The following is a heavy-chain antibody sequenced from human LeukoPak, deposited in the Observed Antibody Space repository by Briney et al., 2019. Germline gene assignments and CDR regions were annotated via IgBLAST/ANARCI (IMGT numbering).Heavy chain of an antibody. CDR3: ARNDFWSGYLSY. J-gene: IGHJ4*02. V-gene: IGHV3-9*01. CDR1: GFTFNDYA. Sequence: GGSLRLSCAASGFTFNDYAMHWVRQPPGKGLEWVSGISWNSGSIDYADSVKGRFTISRDNAKNSLYLQMNSLRDEDTAVYYCARNDFWSGYLSYWGQGTLVTVSS. CDR2: ISWNSGSI. D-gene: IGHD3-3*01.